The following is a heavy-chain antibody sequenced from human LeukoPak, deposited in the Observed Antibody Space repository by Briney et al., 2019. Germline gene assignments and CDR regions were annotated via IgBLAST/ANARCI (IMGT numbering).Heavy chain of an antibody. CDR1: GFTFSSYG. J-gene: IGHJ4*02. V-gene: IGHV3-30*03. CDR2: ISYDGSNK. Sequence: GGSLRLSCAASGFTFSSYGMHWVRQAPGKGLEWVAVISYDGSNKYYADSVKGRFTISRDNSKDTLYLQMNSLRAEDTAVYYCLGGTGWIFDYWGQGTLVTVSS. D-gene: IGHD6-19*01. CDR3: LGGTGWIFDY.